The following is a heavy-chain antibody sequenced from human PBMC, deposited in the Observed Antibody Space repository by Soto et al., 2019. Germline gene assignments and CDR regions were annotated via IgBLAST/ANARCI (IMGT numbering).Heavy chain of an antibody. CDR1: GYMFISYG. CDR2: ISAYDGDT. V-gene: IGHV1-18*01. J-gene: IGHJ4*02. CDR3: ARDMTYYYSSGSDIGLDS. D-gene: IGHD3-10*01. Sequence: ASVKVSCKASGYMFISYGISWVRQAPGQGFEWLGWISAYDGDTKYAQKLQGRVTMTTDTSTTTAYVELRSLRSDDTAVYYCARDMTYYYSSGSDIGLDSWGQGTLVTVSS.